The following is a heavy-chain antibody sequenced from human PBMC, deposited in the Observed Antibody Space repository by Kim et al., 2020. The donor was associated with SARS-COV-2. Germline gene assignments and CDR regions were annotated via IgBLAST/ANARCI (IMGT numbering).Heavy chain of an antibody. Sequence: SETLSLTCAVYGGSFSDYYWSWIRQPPGKGLEWIGESNHSGSTNYNPSLKSRVTISIDTSKNHFSLKLSSVTAADTAIYYCSRVGDTAMAPVIHWGQGTRVTVSS. CDR3: SRVGDTAMAPVIH. D-gene: IGHD5-18*01. CDR1: GGSFSDYY. CDR2: SNHSGST. J-gene: IGHJ4*02. V-gene: IGHV4-34*01.